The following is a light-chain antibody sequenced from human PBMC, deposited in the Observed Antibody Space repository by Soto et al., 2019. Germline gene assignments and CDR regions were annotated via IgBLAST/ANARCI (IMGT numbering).Light chain of an antibody. Sequence: EIVMTQSPATLSLSPGERSTLSCRASQSVSRSLAWYQQKPGQGPSLLIYGASTRAGGVPDRFSGRRSGAEFTLSISSLQSEDFGVYYCQPYGSSPLTFGEGTKVDIK. J-gene: IGKJ4*02. CDR2: GAS. CDR3: QPYGSSPLT. CDR1: QSVSRS. V-gene: IGKV3-15*01.